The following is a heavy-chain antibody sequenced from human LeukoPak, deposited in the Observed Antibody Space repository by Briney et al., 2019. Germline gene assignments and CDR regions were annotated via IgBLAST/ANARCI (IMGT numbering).Heavy chain of an antibody. V-gene: IGHV1-46*01. Sequence: ASVKVSCKASGYTLTNYFMQWVRQAPGQGLEWMGKINPSGGSTSYAQKFQGRVTMTEDPSTDTAYLELSSLRSEDTAVYFCAAEGQWSLVHYFNSWGQGTLVTVSS. CDR3: AAEGQWSLVHYFNS. CDR2: INPSGGST. CDR1: GYTLTNYF. J-gene: IGHJ4*02. D-gene: IGHD2-15*01.